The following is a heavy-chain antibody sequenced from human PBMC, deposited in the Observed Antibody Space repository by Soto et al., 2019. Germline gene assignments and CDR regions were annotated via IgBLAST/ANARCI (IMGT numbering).Heavy chain of an antibody. V-gene: IGHV6-1*01. D-gene: IGHD6-13*01. CDR3: ARVSSSWGPAKFDY. J-gene: IGHJ4*02. Sequence: PSQPLSLTCAISGDSVSSNSATWDWIRQSPSRGLEWLGRTYYRSKWYNDYAVSVKSRITINPDTSNNQLSLQLNSVTPDDTAVYYCARVSSSWGPAKFDYWGQGTLVTVSS. CDR2: TYYRSKWYN. CDR1: GDSVSSNSAT.